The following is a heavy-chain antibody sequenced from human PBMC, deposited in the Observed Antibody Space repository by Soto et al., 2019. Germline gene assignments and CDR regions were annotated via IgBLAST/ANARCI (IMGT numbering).Heavy chain of an antibody. CDR3: ATLRMLVDPTG. V-gene: IGHV3-23*01. CDR2: VSESGGGT. D-gene: IGHD1-1*01. Sequence: EVQLLESGGGLVQPGGSLRLSCAASGITFSTYAMRWVRQAPGKGLESVSVVSESGGGTYYADSVQGRFTISRDKSKNALYLHMNSLRAEETAVYYCATLRMLVDPTGWGQGTTVTVSS. CDR1: GITFSTYA. J-gene: IGHJ6*02.